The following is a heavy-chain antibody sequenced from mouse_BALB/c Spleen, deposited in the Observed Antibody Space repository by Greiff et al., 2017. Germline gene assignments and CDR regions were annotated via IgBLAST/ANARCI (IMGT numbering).Heavy chain of an antibody. Sequence: QVQLQQSGPGLVAPSQSLSITCTVSGFSLTSYGVHWVRQPPGKGLEWLGVIWAGGSTNYNSALMSRLSISKDNSKSQVFLKMNSLQTDDTAMYYCAREDYRYDGAMDYWGQGTSVTVSS. V-gene: IGHV2-9*02. CDR1: GFSLTSYG. CDR2: IWAGGST. D-gene: IGHD2-14*01. J-gene: IGHJ4*01. CDR3: AREDYRYDGAMDY.